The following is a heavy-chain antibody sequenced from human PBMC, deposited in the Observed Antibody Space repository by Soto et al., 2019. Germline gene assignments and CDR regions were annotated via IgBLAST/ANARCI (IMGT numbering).Heavy chain of an antibody. Sequence: ASVKVSCKASGYTFTGYYMHWVRQAPGQGLEWMGWINPNSGGTNYAQKFQGRVTITADESTSTAYMELSSLRSEDTAVYYCARREVAARPGSYYYYGMDVWGQGTTVT. J-gene: IGHJ6*02. CDR1: GYTFTGYY. D-gene: IGHD6-6*01. V-gene: IGHV1-2*02. CDR2: INPNSGGT. CDR3: ARREVAARPGSYYYYGMDV.